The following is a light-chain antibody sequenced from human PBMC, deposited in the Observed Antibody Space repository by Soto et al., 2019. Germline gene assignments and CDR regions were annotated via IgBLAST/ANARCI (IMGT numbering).Light chain of an antibody. CDR1: SSDVGSYNR. J-gene: IGLJ1*01. CDR3: ASYTTHTARFV. Sequence: QSVLTQPPSVSGSPGQSVTIPCTGTSSDVGSYNRVSWYHQAPGTAPRLMIYEVSNRPSGVPDRFSGSKSGNTASLTISGLQAEDEADYYCASYTTHTARFVFGTGTKLTV. V-gene: IGLV2-18*02. CDR2: EVS.